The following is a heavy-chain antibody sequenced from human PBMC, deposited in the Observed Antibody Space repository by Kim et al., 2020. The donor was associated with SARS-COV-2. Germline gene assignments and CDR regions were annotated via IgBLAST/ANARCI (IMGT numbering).Heavy chain of an antibody. CDR2: YAT. Sequence: YATAYAASVKGRFTITRDDSKNTAYLQMNSLKTEDTAVYYCTSVDIEIGPDWGQGTLVTVSS. CDR3: TSVDIEIGPD. V-gene: IGHV3-73*01. D-gene: IGHD5-12*01. J-gene: IGHJ4*02.